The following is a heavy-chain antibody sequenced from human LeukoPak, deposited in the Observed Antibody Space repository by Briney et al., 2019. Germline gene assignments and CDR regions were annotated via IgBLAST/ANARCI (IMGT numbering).Heavy chain of an antibody. CDR3: ARGGRGYCTNGVCSYFDY. CDR2: ISAYNGNT. CDR1: GGTFSSYA. J-gene: IGHJ4*02. Sequence: ASVKVSCKASGGTFSSYAISWVRQAPGQGLEWMGWISAYNGNTNYAQKLQGRVTMTTDTSTSTAYMELRSLRSDDTAVYYCARGGRGYCTNGVCSYFDYWGQGTLVTVSS. V-gene: IGHV1-18*01. D-gene: IGHD2-8*01.